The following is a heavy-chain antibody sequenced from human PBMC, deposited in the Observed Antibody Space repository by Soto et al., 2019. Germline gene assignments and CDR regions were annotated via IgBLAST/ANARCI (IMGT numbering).Heavy chain of an antibody. CDR2: IYPGDSDT. CDR1: GYKFTSYW. V-gene: IGHV5-51*07. CDR3: ATHSSGWYGIFDF. D-gene: IGHD6-19*01. J-gene: IGHJ4*02. Sequence: GHSLKISGKGSGYKFTSYWIGWVHQMPGKGLEWMGIIYPGDSDTRYSPSFQGQVTISADKSISTAYLQWSSLKASDTAMYYCATHSSGWYGIFDFWGQGTLVTVS.